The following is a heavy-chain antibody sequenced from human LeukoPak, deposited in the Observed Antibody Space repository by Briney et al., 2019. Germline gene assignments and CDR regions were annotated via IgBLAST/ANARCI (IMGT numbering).Heavy chain of an antibody. Sequence: PSETLALTCTVSGGSISSSTYYWGWIRQPPGKGLEWIGSIYYSGSTYYNPSLKSRVTVSVDTSKNQFSLKLSSVTAADTAVYYCARGEDGFCSSTSCYHRMGIDYWGQGTLVTVSS. CDR1: GGSISSSTYY. CDR2: IYYSGST. V-gene: IGHV4-39*01. J-gene: IGHJ4*02. CDR3: ARGEDGFCSSTSCYHRMGIDY. D-gene: IGHD2-2*03.